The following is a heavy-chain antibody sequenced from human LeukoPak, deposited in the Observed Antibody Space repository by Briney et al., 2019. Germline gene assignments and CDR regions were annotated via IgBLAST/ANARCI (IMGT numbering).Heavy chain of an antibody. CDR1: GYTFTGYY. D-gene: IGHD3-22*01. J-gene: IGHJ3*01. CDR3: TRDFLHVYYYDSSGYVRGAFDV. CDR2: INPNSGGT. V-gene: IGHV1-2*02. Sequence: ASVKVSCKASGYTFTGYYLYWVRQAPGQGLEWMGWINPNSGGTNFAQKFQGRVTMTRDTSISTVYMELSRLRSDDTAVYYCTRDFLHVYYYDSSGYVRGAFDVWGQGTMVTVSS.